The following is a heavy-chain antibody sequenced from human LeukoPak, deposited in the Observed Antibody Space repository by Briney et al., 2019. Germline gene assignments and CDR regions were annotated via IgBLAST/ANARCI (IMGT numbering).Heavy chain of an antibody. CDR3: AREVLLWFGEFDY. V-gene: IGHV3-30-3*01. CDR2: ISYDGSNK. J-gene: IGHJ4*02. Sequence: GRSLRLSCAASGFTFSSYAMHWVRHAPGKGLEWVAVISYDGSNKYYADSVKGRFTISRDNSKNTLYLQMNSLRAEDTAVYYCAREVLLWFGEFDYWGQGTLVTVSS. CDR1: GFTFSSYA. D-gene: IGHD3-10*01.